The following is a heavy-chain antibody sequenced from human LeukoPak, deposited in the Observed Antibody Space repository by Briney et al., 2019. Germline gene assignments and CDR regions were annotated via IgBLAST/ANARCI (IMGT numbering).Heavy chain of an antibody. CDR2: ISYDGSNK. V-gene: IGHV3-30-3*02. CDR1: GYTFTSYY. Sequence: SCKASGYTFTSYYMHWVRQAPGKGLEWVAVISYDGSNKYYADSVKGRFTISRDNSKNTLYLQMNSLRAEDTAVYYCAKGQNPYYYDSSGYLAFDYWGQGTLVTVSS. D-gene: IGHD3-22*01. J-gene: IGHJ4*02. CDR3: AKGQNPYYYDSSGYLAFDY.